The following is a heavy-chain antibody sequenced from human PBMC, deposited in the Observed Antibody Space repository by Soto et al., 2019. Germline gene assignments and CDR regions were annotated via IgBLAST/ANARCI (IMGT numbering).Heavy chain of an antibody. J-gene: IGHJ4*02. V-gene: IGHV1-18*01. D-gene: IGHD6-25*01. CDR1: AYTFTIYG. CDR3: ATALGISGWFDY. CDR2: IRPSNGET. Sequence: QVQLVQSGGEVKKPGASVKVSCKASAYTFTIYGNTWVLQAPGQGPEWMGWIRPSNGETNYAQNFEGRLTMTSDTSTNTVFMVLRSLRSADTAVYYCATALGISGWFDYWGPGTLLTVSS.